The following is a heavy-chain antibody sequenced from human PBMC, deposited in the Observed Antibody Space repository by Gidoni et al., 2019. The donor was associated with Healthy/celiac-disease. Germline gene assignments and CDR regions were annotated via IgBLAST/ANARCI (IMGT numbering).Heavy chain of an antibody. CDR3: ARALGYCSSTTCYSGVDV. Sequence: QVQLVQSGAEVKKPGASVKVSCNASGYTFTSYYIHWVRQAPGQGLEGMGIISPSGGSTRYAQKFQGIVTMTGDTSTSTVYMALSSLRSEDTAVYYCARALGYCSSTTCYSGVDVWGQGTTVTVSS. V-gene: IGHV1-46*03. D-gene: IGHD2-2*01. CDR1: GYTFTSYY. CDR2: ISPSGGST. J-gene: IGHJ6*02.